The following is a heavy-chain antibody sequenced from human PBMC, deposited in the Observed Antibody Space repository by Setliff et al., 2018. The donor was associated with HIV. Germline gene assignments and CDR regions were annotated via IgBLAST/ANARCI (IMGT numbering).Heavy chain of an antibody. J-gene: IGHJ6*03. V-gene: IGHV1-46*01. CDR2: INPSGGST. CDR3: ARGYPSSPYYYYMDV. D-gene: IGHD5-12*01. Sequence: ASVKVSCKASGYSFTSYYIHWVRQAPGQGLEWMGIINPSGGSTSYAQKFQGRVTMTRDTSTSTVYMELSSLRSEDTAVYNCARGYPSSPYYYYMDVWGKGATVTVSS. CDR1: GYSFTSYY.